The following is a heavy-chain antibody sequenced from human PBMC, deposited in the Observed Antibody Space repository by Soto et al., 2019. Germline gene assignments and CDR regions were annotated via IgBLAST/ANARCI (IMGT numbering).Heavy chain of an antibody. Sequence: SETLSLTCAVYGGSFSGYYWSWIRQPPGEGLEWIGEINHSGSTNYNPSLKSRVTISVDTSKNQFSLKLSSVTAADTAVYYCARDNYGMDVWGQGTTVTVSS. CDR1: GGSFSGYY. CDR3: ARDNYGMDV. V-gene: IGHV4-34*01. J-gene: IGHJ6*02. CDR2: INHSGST.